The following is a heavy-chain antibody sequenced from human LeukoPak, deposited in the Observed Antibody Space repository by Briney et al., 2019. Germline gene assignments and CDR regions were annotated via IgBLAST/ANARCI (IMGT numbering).Heavy chain of an antibody. V-gene: IGHV3-30*02. D-gene: IGHD3-22*01. J-gene: IGHJ3*01. CDR1: GFTFSSYA. CDR3: AKSSIGRMWYYYDSSGS. Sequence: PGGSLRLSCAASGFTFSSYAMSWVRQAPGKGLEWVAFIQNDGGHKNYADSVKGRFTISRDNSKNTLYLQMNSLRAEDTAVYYCAKSSIGRMWYYYDSSGSWGQGTMVTVSS. CDR2: IQNDGGHK.